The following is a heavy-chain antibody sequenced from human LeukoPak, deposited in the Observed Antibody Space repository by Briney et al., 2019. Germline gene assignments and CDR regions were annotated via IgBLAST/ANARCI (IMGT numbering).Heavy chain of an antibody. V-gene: IGHV1-46*01. CDR1: GYTFTSYY. Sequence: ASVKVSCKASGYTFTSYYMHWVRQAPGQGLEWMGIINPSGGSTSYAQKFQGRVTMTWDTSTSTVYMELSSLRSEDTAVYYCARSRTPVRAYCGGDCYADAFDIWGQGTMVTVSS. CDR2: INPSGGST. D-gene: IGHD2-21*02. CDR3: ARSRTPVRAYCGGDCYADAFDI. J-gene: IGHJ3*02.